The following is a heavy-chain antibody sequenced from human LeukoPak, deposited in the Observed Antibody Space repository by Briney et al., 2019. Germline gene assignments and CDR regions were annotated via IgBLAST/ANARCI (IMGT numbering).Heavy chain of an antibody. D-gene: IGHD4-17*01. Sequence: GGSLRLSCAASGFTFSSYEMNWVRQAPGKGLEWVGFIRSKAYGGTTEYAASVKGRFTISRDDSKSIAYLQMNSLKTEDTAVYYCTRDLLYGDYGGYYYYGMDVWGQGTTVTVSS. CDR2: IRSKAYGGTT. V-gene: IGHV3-49*04. J-gene: IGHJ6*02. CDR3: TRDLLYGDYGGYYYYGMDV. CDR1: GFTFSSYE.